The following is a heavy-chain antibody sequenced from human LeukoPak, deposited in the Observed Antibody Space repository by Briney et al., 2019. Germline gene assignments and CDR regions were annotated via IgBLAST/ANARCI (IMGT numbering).Heavy chain of an antibody. V-gene: IGHV3-30*04. CDR3: ASDIVVVPAAPRLQTIHYYYYHGMDV. CDR2: ISYDGSNK. J-gene: IGHJ6*02. D-gene: IGHD2-2*01. Sequence: PGRSLRLSCAASGFTFSSYAMHWVRQAPGKGLGWVAVISYDGSNKYYADSVKGRFTISRDNSKNTLYLQMNSLRAEDTAVYYCASDIVVVPAAPRLQTIHYYYYHGMDVWGQGTTVTVSS. CDR1: GFTFSSYA.